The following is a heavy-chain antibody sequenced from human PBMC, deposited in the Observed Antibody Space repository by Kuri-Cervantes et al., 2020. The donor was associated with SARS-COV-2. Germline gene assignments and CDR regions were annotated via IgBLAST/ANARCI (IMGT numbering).Heavy chain of an antibody. CDR2: IYSGGST. CDR1: GFTFSSYA. V-gene: IGHV3-66*01. Sequence: GGSLRLSCAASGFTFSSYAMHWVRQAPGKGLEWVSVIYSGGSTYYADSVKGRFTISRDNSKNTVYLQMNSLRAEDTAVYYCEGRIVEASSDYWGHGTLVTVSS. J-gene: IGHJ4*01. D-gene: IGHD1-26*01. CDR3: EGRIVEASSDY.